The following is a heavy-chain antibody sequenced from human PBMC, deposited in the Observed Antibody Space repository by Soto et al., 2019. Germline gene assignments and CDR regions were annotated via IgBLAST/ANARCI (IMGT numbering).Heavy chain of an antibody. J-gene: IGHJ4*02. CDR2: IDYSGRT. Sequence: SETLSLTCIVSGGSTSRNGYYWRWIRQRPGKGLEWIGFIDYSGRTNYNPSLKSRVTISVDTSKNQFSLKLTSVTAADTAVYYCGSSMDVSDNNGYYYLDYWGQGTLVTVSS. D-gene: IGHD2-8*01. CDR1: GGSTSRNGYY. V-gene: IGHV4-31*03. CDR3: GSSMDVSDNNGYYYLDY.